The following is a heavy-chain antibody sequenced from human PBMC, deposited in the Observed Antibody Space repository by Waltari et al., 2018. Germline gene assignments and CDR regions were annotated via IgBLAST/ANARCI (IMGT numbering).Heavy chain of an antibody. J-gene: IGHJ6*03. D-gene: IGHD1-26*01. V-gene: IGHV4-4*07. CDR2: IYTSGST. Sequence: QVQLQESGPGLVKPSETLSLTCTVSGGSISSDYCSWIRQPAGKGLEWIGRIYTSGSTNYNPSLKSRVTMSVDTSKNQFSLKLSSVTAADTAVYYCARVRGSYPKGFYYYYMDVWGKGTTVTISS. CDR1: GGSISSDY. CDR3: ARVRGSYPKGFYYYYMDV.